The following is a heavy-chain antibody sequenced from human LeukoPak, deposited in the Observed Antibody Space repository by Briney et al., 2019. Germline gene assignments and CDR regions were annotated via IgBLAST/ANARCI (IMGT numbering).Heavy chain of an antibody. CDR1: GYTFTSYG. J-gene: IGHJ4*02. CDR3: ARDRYYYGSGSYYIDY. D-gene: IGHD3-10*01. Sequence: ASVKVSCKASGYTFTSYGISWVRQAPGQGLEWMGWISAYNGNTNYAQKLQGRVTMTTDTSTSTAYMELRSLRSDDTAVYYCARDRYYYGSGSYYIDYWGQRTLVTVSS. CDR2: ISAYNGNT. V-gene: IGHV1-18*01.